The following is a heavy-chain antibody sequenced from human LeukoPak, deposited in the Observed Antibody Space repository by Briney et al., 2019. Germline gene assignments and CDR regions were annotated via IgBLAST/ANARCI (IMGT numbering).Heavy chain of an antibody. D-gene: IGHD3-10*01. Sequence: GGSLRLSCAASGFTFSSYEMNWVRQAPGKGLEWVSYISSSDSTIYYADSVKGRFTISRDNAKNSLYLQINSLRAEDTAVYYCATGSYSDYWGQGTLVTVSS. J-gene: IGHJ4*02. CDR1: GFTFSSYE. CDR3: ATGSYSDY. V-gene: IGHV3-48*03. CDR2: ISSSDSTI.